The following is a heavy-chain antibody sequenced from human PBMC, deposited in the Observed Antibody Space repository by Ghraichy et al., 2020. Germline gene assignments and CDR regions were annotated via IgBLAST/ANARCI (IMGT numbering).Heavy chain of an antibody. Sequence: GGSLRLSCVASGFTFSNYWMHWVRQAPGKGLVWVSRIETDGTSTTYADSVKGRFTISRDNAKNTLYLQMNSLRAEDTAVYYCVRATVTGTLIGYWGQGTLVTVSS. D-gene: IGHD4-17*01. J-gene: IGHJ4*02. CDR2: IETDGTST. V-gene: IGHV3-74*01. CDR3: VRATVTGTLIGY. CDR1: GFTFSNYW.